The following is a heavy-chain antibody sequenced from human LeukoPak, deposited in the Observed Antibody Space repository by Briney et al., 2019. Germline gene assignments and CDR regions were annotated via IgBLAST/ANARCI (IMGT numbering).Heavy chain of an antibody. CDR3: ARTLREMATITVAFDI. V-gene: IGHV1-69*06. CDR2: IIPIFGTA. J-gene: IGHJ3*02. CDR1: GGTFSSYA. D-gene: IGHD5-24*01. Sequence: SVKVSCKASGGTFSSYAISWVRQAPGQGLEWMGGIIPIFGTANYAQKFQGRVTITADKSTSTAYMELSSLRSEDTAVYYCARTLREMATITVAFDIWGQGTMVTVSS.